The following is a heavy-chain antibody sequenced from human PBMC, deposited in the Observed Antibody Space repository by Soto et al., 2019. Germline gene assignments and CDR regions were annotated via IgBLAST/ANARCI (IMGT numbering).Heavy chain of an antibody. D-gene: IGHD1-7*01. CDR2: ISSSSSTI. V-gene: IGHV3-48*01. CDR3: ARDHNWNLRGHFDY. Sequence: GGSLRLSCAASGFTFSSYSMNWVRQAPGKGLEWVSYISSSSSTIYYADSVKGRFTISRDNAKNSLYLQMNSLRAEDTAVYYCARDHNWNLRGHFDYWGQGTLVTVSS. J-gene: IGHJ4*02. CDR1: GFTFSSYS.